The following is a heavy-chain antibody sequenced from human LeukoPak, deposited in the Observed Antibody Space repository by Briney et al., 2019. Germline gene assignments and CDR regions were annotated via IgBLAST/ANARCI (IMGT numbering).Heavy chain of an antibody. CDR3: ARAPSTDWYFDL. CDR1: GGSFSGYY. CDR2: INHSGST. D-gene: IGHD4-17*01. V-gene: IGHV4-34*01. J-gene: IGHJ2*01. Sequence: SETLSLTCAVYGGSFSGYYWSWIRQPPGKGLEWIGEINHSGSTNYNPSLKSRVTISVDRSKNQFSLKLSSVTAADTAVYYCARAPSTDWYFDLWGRGTLVTVSS.